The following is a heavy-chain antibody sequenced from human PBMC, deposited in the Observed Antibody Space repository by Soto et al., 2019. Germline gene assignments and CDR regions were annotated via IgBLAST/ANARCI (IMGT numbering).Heavy chain of an antibody. CDR2: IIPIFGTA. J-gene: IGHJ3*02. V-gene: IGHV1-69*12. D-gene: IGHD3-22*01. CDR3: AREYYDSSGYGLGCAFDI. Sequence: QVQLVQSGAEVKEPGSSVKVSCKASGGTFSSCAISWVRQAPGQGLEWMGGIIPIFGTANYAQKFQGRVTITADESTSTAYMELSSLRSEDTAVYYCAREYYDSSGYGLGCAFDIWGQGTMVTVSS. CDR1: GGTFSSCA.